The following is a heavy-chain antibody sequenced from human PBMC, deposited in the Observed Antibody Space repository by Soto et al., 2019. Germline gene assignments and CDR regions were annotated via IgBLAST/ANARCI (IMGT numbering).Heavy chain of an antibody. CDR3: AKLVDKSLDDY. D-gene: IGHD3-16*01. CDR2: VSYDERNI. Sequence: LRLSCVASGFTFSTSDMHWVRQAPGQGLEWVAVVSYDERNIYYADSVKGRFSVSRDNSKNTLFLHMNSLRAEDTAVYFCAKLVDKSLDDYWGQGALFTVSS. CDR1: GFTFSTSD. J-gene: IGHJ4*02. V-gene: IGHV3-30*18.